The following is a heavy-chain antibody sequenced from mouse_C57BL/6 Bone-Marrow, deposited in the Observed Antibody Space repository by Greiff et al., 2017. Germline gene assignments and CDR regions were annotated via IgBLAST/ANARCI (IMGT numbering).Heavy chain of an antibody. J-gene: IGHJ3*01. CDR1: GYTFTSYG. CDR2: IYPRSGNT. CDR3: AKGGPPYGNYEAAWFAY. Sequence: QVQLQQSGAELARPGASVKLSCKASGYTFTSYGISWVKQRTGQGLEWIGEIYPRSGNTYYNEKFKGKATLTADKSSSTAYMELRSLTSEDSAVYFCAKGGPPYGNYEAAWFAYWGQGTLVTVAA. D-gene: IGHD2-1*01. V-gene: IGHV1-81*01.